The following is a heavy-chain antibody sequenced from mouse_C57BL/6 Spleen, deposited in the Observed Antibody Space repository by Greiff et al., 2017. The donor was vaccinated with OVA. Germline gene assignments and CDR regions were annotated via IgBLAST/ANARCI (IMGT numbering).Heavy chain of an antibody. Sequence: QVQLQQSGAELVRPGASVKLSCKASGYTFTSYGISWVKQRPGQGLEWIGEIYPRSGNTYYNEKFKGKATLTADKSSSTAYMELRSLTSEDSAVYFCARYPNYGSSYEGFAYWGQGTLVTVSA. D-gene: IGHD1-1*01. CDR1: GYTFTSYG. CDR3: ARYPNYGSSYEGFAY. CDR2: IYPRSGNT. V-gene: IGHV1-81*01. J-gene: IGHJ3*01.